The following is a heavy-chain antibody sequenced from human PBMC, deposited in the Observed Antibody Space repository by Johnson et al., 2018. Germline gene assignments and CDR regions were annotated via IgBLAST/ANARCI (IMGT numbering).Heavy chain of an antibody. V-gene: IGHV3-23*04. CDR2: AISGSDYL. CDR3: ARRYCSSTNCYAMDV. D-gene: IGHD2-2*01. CDR1: GFTFSSYA. J-gene: IGHJ6*02. Sequence: EVQLVESGGGLVQPGGSLRLSCAASGFTFSSYAMSWVRQAPGKGLEWVSAISGSDYLYYADSVKGRFTIARDNAKNSLYLQMNSLRAEDTAVYYCARRYCSSTNCYAMDVWGQGTTVTVSS.